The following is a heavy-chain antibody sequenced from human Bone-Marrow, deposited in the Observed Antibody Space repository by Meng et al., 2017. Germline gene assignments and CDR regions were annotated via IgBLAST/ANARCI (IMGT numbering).Heavy chain of an antibody. J-gene: IGHJ4*02. CDR3: ASWIYSCGWQ. CDR1: GGSLSSFGW. CDR2: IYHGGDT. D-gene: IGHD6-19*01. Sequence: QGHGQEAGPGVVKPSGTLSLLCVVFGGSLSSFGWWSWVRQPPGKGLEGIGEIYHGGDTNYNPSLKSRVTIAIDKSKNQFSLKLSSVTAADTAVYYCASWIYSCGWQWGQGALVTVSS. V-gene: IGHV4/OR15-8*02.